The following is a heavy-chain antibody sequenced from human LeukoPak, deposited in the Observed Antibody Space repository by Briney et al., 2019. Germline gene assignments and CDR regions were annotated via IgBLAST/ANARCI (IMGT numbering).Heavy chain of an antibody. D-gene: IGHD6-19*01. CDR2: IKPDGSEK. CDR1: RFTLSSYW. CDR3: ARDSDIAVAYDY. V-gene: IGHV3-7*03. J-gene: IGHJ4*02. Sequence: GRSLRLSCAPARFTLSSYWTSWVSQAPGKGLEWVANIKPDGSEKYYVDSVKGRFTISRDNAKNSLYLQMNSLRAEDTAVYYCARDSDIAVAYDYWGQGTLVTVSS.